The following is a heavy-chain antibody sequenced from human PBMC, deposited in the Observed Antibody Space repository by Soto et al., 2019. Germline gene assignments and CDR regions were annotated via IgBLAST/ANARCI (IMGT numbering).Heavy chain of an antibody. J-gene: IGHJ4*02. CDR3: AKTRHGQDYYESSGYDYEGFDY. Sequence: FARLSCAASGITCSSYATHWVRQAPWKGLEWVAVISYDGSNKYYADSVKVRFNISRDNSKNTLYLQINSLRAEDTAVYYCAKTRHGQDYYESSGYDYEGFDYWAQGTLVAASS. D-gene: IGHD3-22*01. CDR1: GITCSSYA. CDR2: ISYDGSNK. V-gene: IGHV3-30*18.